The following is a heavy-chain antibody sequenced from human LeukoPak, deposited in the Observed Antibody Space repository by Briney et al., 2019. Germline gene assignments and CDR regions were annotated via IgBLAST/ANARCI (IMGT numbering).Heavy chain of an antibody. Sequence: ASVKVSCKASGYTFTSYAMNWVRQAPGQGLEWRGWINTNTGNPTYAQGFTGRVVFSLDTSVSTAYLQISSLKAEDTAVYYCARGRGYDSSGYYRPPPHYYYYYYMDVWGKGTTVTVSS. D-gene: IGHD3-22*01. J-gene: IGHJ6*03. CDR2: INTNTGNP. CDR1: GYTFTSYA. CDR3: ARGRGYDSSGYYRPPPHYYYYYYMDV. V-gene: IGHV7-4-1*02.